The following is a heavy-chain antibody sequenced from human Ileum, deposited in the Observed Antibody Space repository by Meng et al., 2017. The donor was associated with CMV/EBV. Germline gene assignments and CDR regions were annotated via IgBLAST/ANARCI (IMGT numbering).Heavy chain of an antibody. Sequence: TLKESGPTLVKPTQTLTLTCTISGFSLSTGGVSVAWIRQHPGKALEWLALIHWDDDRRYTASLKSRLYITKDTSKAQVVLTMTNMDPVDTATYYCAHSPDIAGIFHFWGQGTMVTVSS. D-gene: IGHD5-12*01. CDR2: IHWDDDR. J-gene: IGHJ3*01. CDR3: AHSPDIAGIFHF. V-gene: IGHV2-5*02. CDR1: GFSLSTGGVS.